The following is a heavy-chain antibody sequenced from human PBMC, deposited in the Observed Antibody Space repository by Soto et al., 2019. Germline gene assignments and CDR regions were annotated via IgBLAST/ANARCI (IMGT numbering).Heavy chain of an antibody. D-gene: IGHD1-26*01. J-gene: IGHJ6*02. CDR2: IVPMLGTP. Sequence: QVQLVQSGAEVKEPGSSVRVSCKASGGTFDNFIMNWVRQTPGQGLEWMGGIVPMLGTPTYAEKFKGRVTISATVATSTMYMEVTSLSSEDTAIYYCARNGTYSSSLSQYSGMDVWGQGTTVTVSS. CDR3: ARNGTYSSSLSQYSGMDV. CDR1: GGTFDNFI. V-gene: IGHV1-69*01.